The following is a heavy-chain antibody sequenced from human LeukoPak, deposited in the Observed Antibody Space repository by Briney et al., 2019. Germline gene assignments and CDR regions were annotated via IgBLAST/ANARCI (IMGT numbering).Heavy chain of an antibody. V-gene: IGHV3-23*01. CDR1: GFTFSIYA. CDR3: AKDRPNYHESNGHYYRPNGDY. Sequence: GGSLRLSCAASGFTFSIYAMSWVCQAPGKWLEWVSSITSNGAGTFYADSVNDRFTISRDNSKNTLYLQMSRLRAKDTDMTEYAKDRPNYHESNGHYYRPNGDYWGQGTRVTVHS. CDR2: ITSNGAGT. J-gene: IGHJ4*02. D-gene: IGHD3-22*01.